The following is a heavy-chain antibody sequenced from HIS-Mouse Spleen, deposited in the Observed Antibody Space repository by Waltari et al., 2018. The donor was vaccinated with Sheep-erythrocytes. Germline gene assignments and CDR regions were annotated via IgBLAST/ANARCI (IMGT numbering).Heavy chain of an antibody. V-gene: IGHV3-21*01. CDR2: ISGSSSYK. CDR1: GFTFSSYS. J-gene: IGHJ4*02. CDR3: ARGAKSSGETRIIDY. D-gene: IGHD7-27*01. Sequence: EVQLVESGGGLVKPGGSLRLSGAASGFTFSSYSMNWFRQAPGKGLKWVSSISGSSSYKYYADSVKGRFTISRDNAKNSLYLKMNSLRAEDTAVYYCARGAKSSGETRIIDYWGQGTLVTVSS.